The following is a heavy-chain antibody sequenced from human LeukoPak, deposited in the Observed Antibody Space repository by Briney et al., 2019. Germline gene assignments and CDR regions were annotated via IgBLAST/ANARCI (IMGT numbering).Heavy chain of an antibody. CDR1: GDPISGFY. D-gene: IGHD4-17*01. CDR2: ISTSGST. Sequence: SETLSLTCTVSGDPISGFYGSWIRQPAGKGLQWIGRISTSGSTNYNPSLKRRVTMSVDRSTNEFSLTVRSVTAADTALYYCARGLPSYGDYVDYYFYMDVWGKGTTVTVSS. V-gene: IGHV4-4*07. J-gene: IGHJ6*03. CDR3: ARGLPSYGDYVDYYFYMDV.